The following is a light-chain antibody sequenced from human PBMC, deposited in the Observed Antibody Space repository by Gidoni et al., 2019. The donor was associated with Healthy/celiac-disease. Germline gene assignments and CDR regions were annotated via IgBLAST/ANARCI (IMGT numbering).Light chain of an antibody. CDR2: GAS. J-gene: IGKJ2*03. CDR1: QSVSSN. CDR3: QQRNNWPPYS. Sequence: IVMTQSPATLSVSPGERATLSCRASQSVSSNLAWYQQKPGQAPRLLIYGASTRATGIPARFSGSGSGTEFTLTISSLQSEDFAVYYCQQRNNWPPYSFGQGTKLEIK. V-gene: IGKV3D-15*01.